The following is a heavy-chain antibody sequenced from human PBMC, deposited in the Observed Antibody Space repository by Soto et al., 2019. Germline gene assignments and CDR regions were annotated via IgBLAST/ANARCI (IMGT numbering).Heavy chain of an antibody. Sequence: QVQLVESGGGLVKPGGSLRLSCAASGFTFSDSYMSWIRQAPGKGLEWISYITFSGNTVYYADSLKGRFTISRDNAKNSLYLQMNRLRAEDSAVYYCARVSWREKYGMEVWGKGTTVTVSS. J-gene: IGHJ6*04. CDR2: ITFSGNTV. CDR1: GFTFSDSY. V-gene: IGHV3-11*01. CDR3: ARVSWREKYGMEV.